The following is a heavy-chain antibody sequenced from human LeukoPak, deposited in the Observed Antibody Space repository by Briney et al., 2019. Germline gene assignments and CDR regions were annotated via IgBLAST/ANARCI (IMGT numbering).Heavy chain of an antibody. CDR1: GGSISSYY. D-gene: IGHD1-26*01. CDR3: ARKEVGATTFDY. CDR2: IYYSGST. Sequence: PSETLSLTCTVSGGSISSYYWSWIRQPPGKGLEWIGYIYYSGSTNYNPSLKSRVTISVDTSKNQFSLKLSSVTAADTAVYYCARKEVGATTFDYWGQGTLVTVSS. V-gene: IGHV4-59*01. J-gene: IGHJ4*02.